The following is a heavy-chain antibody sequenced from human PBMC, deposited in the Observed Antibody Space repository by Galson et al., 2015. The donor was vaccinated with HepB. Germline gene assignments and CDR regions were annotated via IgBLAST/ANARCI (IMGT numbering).Heavy chain of an antibody. CDR2: IRTQANSYAT. CDR1: GFTFSGSD. D-gene: IGHD5-24*01. CDR3: TNGSLGYIDA. Sequence: SLRLSCAASGFTFSGSDMHWVRQASGKGLEWIGRIRTQANSYATTYSASVKGRFTISRDDSKNTAYLQMNSLKIEDTAVYYCTNGSLGYIDAWGQGTTVTVSS. J-gene: IGHJ6*02. V-gene: IGHV3-73*01.